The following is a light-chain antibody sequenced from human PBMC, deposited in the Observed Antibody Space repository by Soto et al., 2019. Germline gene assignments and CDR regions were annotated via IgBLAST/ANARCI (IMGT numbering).Light chain of an antibody. Sequence: DIQLTQSPSFLSASVGDRVTITCRASQGISSYLAWYQQKPGKAPKLLIYAASTLQSGVPSRFSGSGSGTEFTLTISSLQPEDFATYYCQQYNDYFTFGGGTKVDIK. CDR2: AAS. V-gene: IGKV1-9*01. CDR3: QQYNDYFT. J-gene: IGKJ4*01. CDR1: QGISSY.